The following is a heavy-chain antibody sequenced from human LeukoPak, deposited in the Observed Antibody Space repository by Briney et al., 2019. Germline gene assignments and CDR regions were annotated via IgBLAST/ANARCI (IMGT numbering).Heavy chain of an antibody. J-gene: IGHJ4*02. CDR1: GGSISSSSYY. V-gene: IGHV4-39*01. D-gene: IGHD1-26*01. Sequence: PSETLSLTCTVSGGSISSSSYYWGWIRQPPGKGLEWIGSIYYSGSTYYNPSLKSRVPISVDTSKHQFSLKLSSVTAADTAVYYCASWESFNYWGQGTLVTVSS. CDR2: IYYSGST. CDR3: ASWESFNY.